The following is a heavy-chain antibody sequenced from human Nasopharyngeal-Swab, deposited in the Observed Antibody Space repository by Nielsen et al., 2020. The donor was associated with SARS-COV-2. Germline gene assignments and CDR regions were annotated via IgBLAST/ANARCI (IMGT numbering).Heavy chain of an antibody. J-gene: IGHJ4*02. CDR1: GGSISSYY. D-gene: IGHD2-8*01. Sequence: SETLSLTCTVSGGSISSYYWSWIRQPPEKGLEWIGYIYYIGSTNYNPSLKSLVTISVDTSKNQFSLKLRSVTAAATAVYYCAAYCTNGVCYDYFDHWGQGTLVTVSS. V-gene: IGHV4-59*01. CDR2: IYYIGST. CDR3: AAYCTNGVCYDYFDH.